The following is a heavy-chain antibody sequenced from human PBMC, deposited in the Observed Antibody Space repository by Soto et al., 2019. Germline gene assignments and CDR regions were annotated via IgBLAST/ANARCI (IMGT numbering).Heavy chain of an antibody. V-gene: IGHV1-69*01. CDR2: IIPIFGTA. D-gene: IGHD3-10*01. CDR1: GGTFSSYA. J-gene: IGHJ2*01. CDR3: ARLKTESWEFRTENWYFDL. Sequence: QVQLVQSGAEVKKPGSSVKVSCKASGGTFSSYAISWVRQAPGQGLEWMGGIIPIFGTANYAQKFQGRVTITADESTSTAYTELSSLRSEDTAVYYCARLKTESWEFRTENWYFDLWGRGTLVTVSS.